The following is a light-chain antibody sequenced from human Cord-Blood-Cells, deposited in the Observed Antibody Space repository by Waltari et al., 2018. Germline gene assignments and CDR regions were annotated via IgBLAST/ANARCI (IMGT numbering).Light chain of an antibody. Sequence: DIQMTQSPSSLSASVGDRVPLTRRASQGISNYLAWFHQKPGNAPKSLIYAASSLHSGVPAKFSGSGSGTDFTLTISSLQPEDFAAYYCQQYNSYPNTFGQGTRLEIK. CDR1: QGISNY. J-gene: IGKJ5*01. CDR3: QQYNSYPNT. V-gene: IGKV1-16*02. CDR2: AAS.